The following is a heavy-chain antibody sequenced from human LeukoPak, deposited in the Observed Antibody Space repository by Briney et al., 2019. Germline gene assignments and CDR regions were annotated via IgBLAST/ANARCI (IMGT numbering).Heavy chain of an antibody. J-gene: IGHJ4*02. Sequence: GGSLRLSCAASGFTFDDYAVHWVRQAPGKGLEWVSLISWDGGSTYYADSVKGRFTISRDNSKNSLYLQMNSLRAEDTALYYCAKGGGSGRGTYFDYWGQGTLVTVSS. CDR3: AKGGGSGRGTYFDY. CDR1: GFTFDDYA. CDR2: ISWDGGST. D-gene: IGHD3-16*01. V-gene: IGHV3-43D*04.